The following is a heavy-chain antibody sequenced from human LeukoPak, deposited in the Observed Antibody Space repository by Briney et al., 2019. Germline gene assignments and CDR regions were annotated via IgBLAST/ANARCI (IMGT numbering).Heavy chain of an antibody. CDR2: ISSGGNT. D-gene: IGHD5-12*01. J-gene: IGHJ4*02. V-gene: IGHV3-53*01. CDR3: AREVRGYYSDY. Sequence: QAGGSLRLSCTASGFTVTSNYMTWVRQAPGKGLEWVSVISSGGNTYYADSVKGRFTISRDNSKNTVYLQMNGLRAEDTAVYYCAREVRGYYSDYWGQGTLVTASS. CDR1: GFTVTSNY.